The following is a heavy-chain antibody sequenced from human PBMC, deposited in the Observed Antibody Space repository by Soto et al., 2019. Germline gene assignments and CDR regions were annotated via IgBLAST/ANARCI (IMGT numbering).Heavy chain of an antibody. J-gene: IGHJ4*02. CDR2: INHSGST. Sequence: PSETLSLTCAVYGGSFSGYYWSWIRQPPGEGLEWIGEINHSGSTNYNPSLKSRVTISVDTSKNQFSLKLSSVTAADTAVYYCERVSRDREYPLDYWGQGTLVTVSS. CDR1: GGSFSGYY. V-gene: IGHV4-34*01. CDR3: ERVSRDREYPLDY. D-gene: IGHD2-2*01.